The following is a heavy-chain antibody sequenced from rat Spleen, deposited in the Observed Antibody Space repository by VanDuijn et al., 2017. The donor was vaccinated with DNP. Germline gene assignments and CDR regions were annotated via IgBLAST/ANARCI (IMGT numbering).Heavy chain of an antibody. J-gene: IGHJ2*01. V-gene: IGHV4-2*01. D-gene: IGHD1-11*01. CDR1: GFNFNDYW. CDR2: INKESSTI. CDR3: TRANYGGYTFDY. Sequence: EVKLVESGGGLVQPGRSLKLSCAASGFNFNDYWMGWVRQAPGKGLEWIGEINKESSTINYTPSLKDKFTISRDNAQNILYLQMSKLGSEDTSIYYCTRANYGGYTFDYWGQGVMVTVSS.